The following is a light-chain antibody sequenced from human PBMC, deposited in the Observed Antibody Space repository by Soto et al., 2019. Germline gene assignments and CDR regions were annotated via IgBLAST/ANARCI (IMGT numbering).Light chain of an antibody. Sequence: QSVLTQPPSVSGAPGQRVTISCTGSSANIGAGHDVHWYQHLPGRAPKLLIYGNTNRPSGVPDRFSGYRSATSASLAIIGLQAEDEGDYYCQSYDTGQSGAVFGGGTKVTVL. CDR2: GNT. J-gene: IGLJ2*01. CDR1: SANIGAGHD. CDR3: QSYDTGQSGAV. V-gene: IGLV1-40*01.